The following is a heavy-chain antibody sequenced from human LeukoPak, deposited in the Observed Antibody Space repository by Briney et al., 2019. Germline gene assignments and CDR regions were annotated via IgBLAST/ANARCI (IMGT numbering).Heavy chain of an antibody. V-gene: IGHV3-7*01. CDR2: IKQDGSEK. CDR3: ARTDSESYQLLYGYYYYYYMDV. CDR1: GFTFSSYW. J-gene: IGHJ6*03. D-gene: IGHD2-2*02. Sequence: PGGSLRLSCAASGFTFSSYWMSWVRQAPGKGLEWVANIKQDGSEKYYVDSVKGRFTISRDNAKNSLYLQMNSLRAEDTAVYYCARTDSESYQLLYGYYYYYYMDVWGKGTTVTVSS.